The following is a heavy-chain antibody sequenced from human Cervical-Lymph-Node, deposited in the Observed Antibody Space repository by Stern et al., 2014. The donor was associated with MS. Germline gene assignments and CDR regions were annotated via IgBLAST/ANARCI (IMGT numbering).Heavy chain of an antibody. Sequence: VQLVESGAEVRKPGESLKISCKGSGYSFTTYWIGWVRQMPGKGLEWVGIIYPDNSDTRYSPAFQGQVTISADKSISTAYLQWSSLKASDTAMYYCARPDNSDWTRGFDYWGQGTLVTVSS. D-gene: IGHD6-19*01. CDR3: ARPDNSDWTRGFDY. CDR2: IYPDNSDT. J-gene: IGHJ4*02. CDR1: GYSFTTYW. V-gene: IGHV5-51*03.